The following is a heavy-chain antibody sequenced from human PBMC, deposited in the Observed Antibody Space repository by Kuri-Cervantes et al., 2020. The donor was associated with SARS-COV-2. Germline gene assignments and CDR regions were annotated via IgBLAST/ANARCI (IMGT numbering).Heavy chain of an antibody. V-gene: IGHV4-59*12. Sequence: GSLRLSCTVSNGSISSYSWSWVRQPPGKGLEWIGFFYYSGSTNYNPSLKSRVTISVDTSRNQFSLKLSSVTAADTAVYYCARSQGYNWNYGWFDPWGQGTQVTVSS. CDR2: FYYSGST. J-gene: IGHJ5*02. CDR1: NGSISSYS. CDR3: ARSQGYNWNYGWFDP. D-gene: IGHD1-7*01.